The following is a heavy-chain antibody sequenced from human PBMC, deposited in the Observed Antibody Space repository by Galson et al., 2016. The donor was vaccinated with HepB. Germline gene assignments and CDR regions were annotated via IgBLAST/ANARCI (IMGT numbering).Heavy chain of an antibody. V-gene: IGHV3-33*01. CDR1: GLTFSSYG. CDR2: IWCDGSNK. J-gene: IGHJ4*02. CDR3: AREKDSSSWYNFDY. Sequence: SLRLSCAASGLTFSSYGMHWVRQAPGKGLEWVAVIWCDGSNKYYADSVKGRFTISRDNSKNTLFLQMNSLRAEDTAVYYCAREKDSSSWYNFDYWGQGTLVTVSS. D-gene: IGHD6-13*01.